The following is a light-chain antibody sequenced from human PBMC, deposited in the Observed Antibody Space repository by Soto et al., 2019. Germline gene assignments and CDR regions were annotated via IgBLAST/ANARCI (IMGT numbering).Light chain of an antibody. J-gene: IGKJ4*01. CDR3: QQGNSYQLS. CDR2: GAS. Sequence: DIQMTQSPSSVYASVGDRVTINCLASQPISSWLAWYQQKPGKAPTLLIYGASNLQDGVPSRFSGSGSGTDFVLTVRSLQPEDFATYYCQQGNSYQLSFGGGTKVDIK. CDR1: QPISSW. V-gene: IGKV1-12*01.